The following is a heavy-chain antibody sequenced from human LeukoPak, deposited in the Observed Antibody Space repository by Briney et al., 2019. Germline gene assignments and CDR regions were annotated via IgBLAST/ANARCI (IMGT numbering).Heavy chain of an antibody. CDR1: GYTFTTYY. CDR3: AREVVVAARSLYGMDV. Sequence: ASVKVSCKASGYTFTTYYIHWVRQAPGQGLEWMGWINPNSGGTNYAQKFQGRVTMTRDTSISTAYMELSRLRSDDTAVYYCAREVVVAARSLYGMDVWGQGTTVTVSS. V-gene: IGHV1-2*02. D-gene: IGHD2-15*01. J-gene: IGHJ6*02. CDR2: INPNSGGT.